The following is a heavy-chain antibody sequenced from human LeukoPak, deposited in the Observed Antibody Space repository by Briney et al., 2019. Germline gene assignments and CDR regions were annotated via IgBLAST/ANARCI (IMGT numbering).Heavy chain of an antibody. CDR2: INAGNGNT. V-gene: IGHV1-3*01. J-gene: IGHJ4*02. CDR1: GYTFTSYA. Sequence: ASVKLSCKASGYTFTSYAMHWVRQAPGQRLEWMGWINAGNGNTKYSQKFQGRVTITRDTSASTAYMELSSLRSEDTAVYYCARGLIAVAGTLYYWGQGTLVTVSS. CDR3: ARGLIAVAGTLYY. D-gene: IGHD6-19*01.